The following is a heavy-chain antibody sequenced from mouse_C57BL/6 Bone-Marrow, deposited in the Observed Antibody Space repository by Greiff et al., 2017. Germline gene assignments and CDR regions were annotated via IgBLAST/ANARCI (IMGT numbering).Heavy chain of an antibody. Sequence: VQLQQPGAELVMPGASVKLSCKASGYTFTSYWMHWVKQRPGQGLEWIGEIYPSDSYTNYNQKFKGKSTLTVDKSSSTAYMKLSSLTSKDSAVYYCARYYGSGHPYCFDYWGQGTTLTVSS. D-gene: IGHD1-1*01. CDR1: GYTFTSYW. CDR3: ARYYGSGHPYCFDY. CDR2: IYPSDSYT. J-gene: IGHJ2*01. V-gene: IGHV1-69*01.